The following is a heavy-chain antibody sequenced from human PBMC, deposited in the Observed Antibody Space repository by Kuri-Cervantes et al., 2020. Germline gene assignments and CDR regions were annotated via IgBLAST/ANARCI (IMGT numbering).Heavy chain of an antibody. CDR3: AIRVAGTFDY. V-gene: IGHV4-39*01. CDR1: GGSISSSSYY. CDR2: IYYSGST. J-gene: IGHJ4*02. Sequence: SETLSLTCTVSGGSISSSSYYWGWIRQPPGKGLEWIGSIYYSGSTYYNPSLKSRVTISVDTSKNQCSLKLSSVTAADTAVYYCAIRVAGTFDYWGQGTLVTVSS. D-gene: IGHD6-19*01.